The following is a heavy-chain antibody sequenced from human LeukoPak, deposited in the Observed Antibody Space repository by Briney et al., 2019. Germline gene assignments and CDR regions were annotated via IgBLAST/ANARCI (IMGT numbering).Heavy chain of an antibody. Sequence: SGTLSLTCTVSGDSIIGSYYWSWIRQPAGKGLEWSGRIYNSGNTNYNPSLKSRATMSVDTSKNQFSLNLRSGTAADTAVYYCARDSPFSDALDIWGQGTMVTVSS. CDR2: IYNSGNT. CDR1: GDSIIGSYY. V-gene: IGHV4-4*07. CDR3: ARDSPFSDALDI. J-gene: IGHJ3*02.